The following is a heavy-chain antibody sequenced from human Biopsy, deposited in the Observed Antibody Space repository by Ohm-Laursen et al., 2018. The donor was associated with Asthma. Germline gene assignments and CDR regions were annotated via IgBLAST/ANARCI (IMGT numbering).Heavy chain of an antibody. CDR2: MSGRSEYI. CDR1: GFTFSSYT. CDR3: AKDERLYYGSDSKYMQPVPLGD. Sequence: GSLRLSCAASGFTFSSYTMNWVRQAPGKGLEWVSSMSGRSEYIYNADSVKGRFTISRDNAKNSLYLQMNSLRAEDTAVYYCAKDERLYYGSDSKYMQPVPLGDWGQGTLVIVSA. D-gene: IGHD3-10*01. J-gene: IGHJ4*02. V-gene: IGHV3-21*04.